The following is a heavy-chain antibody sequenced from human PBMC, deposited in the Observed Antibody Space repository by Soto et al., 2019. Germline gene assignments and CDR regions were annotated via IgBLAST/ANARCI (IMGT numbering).Heavy chain of an antibody. Sequence: ASVKVSCKASGYTFTSYGISWVRQAPGQGLEWMGWISAYNGNTNYAQKLQGRVTMTTDTSTSTAYMALRSLRSDDTAVYYCARSPDVLRFLEWSINWFDPWGQGTLVTASS. V-gene: IGHV1-18*01. CDR3: ARSPDVLRFLEWSINWFDP. CDR2: ISAYNGNT. J-gene: IGHJ5*02. CDR1: GYTFTSYG. D-gene: IGHD3-3*01.